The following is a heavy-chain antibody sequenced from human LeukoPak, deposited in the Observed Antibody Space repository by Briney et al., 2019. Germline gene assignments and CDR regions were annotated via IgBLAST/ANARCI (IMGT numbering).Heavy chain of an antibody. V-gene: IGHV3-48*04. D-gene: IGHD3-10*01. CDR3: ARDFLWGSGSR. J-gene: IGHJ4*02. CDR2: ISSSSSTI. Sequence: GGSLRLSCAASGFTFSSYSMNWVRQAPGKGLEWVSYISSSSSTIYYADSVKGRFTISRDNAKNTLFLQMNSLRAEDTAVYYCARDFLWGSGSRWGQGTLVTVSS. CDR1: GFTFSSYS.